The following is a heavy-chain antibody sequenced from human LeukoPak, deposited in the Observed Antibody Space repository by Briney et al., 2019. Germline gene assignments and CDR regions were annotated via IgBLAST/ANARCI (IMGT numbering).Heavy chain of an antibody. J-gene: IGHJ4*02. Sequence: PGGSLRLPCAASGFTFGSYAMYWVRQAPVKGLEWVSGISGSGGSTFYADSVKGRFTISRDNSENTVYLQMNSLRADDTAVYYCAKTTAGYSSGRYPGWPVDYWGQGTLVTVSS. D-gene: IGHD6-19*01. CDR3: AKTTAGYSSGRYPGWPVDY. CDR2: ISGSGGST. V-gene: IGHV3-23*01. CDR1: GFTFGSYA.